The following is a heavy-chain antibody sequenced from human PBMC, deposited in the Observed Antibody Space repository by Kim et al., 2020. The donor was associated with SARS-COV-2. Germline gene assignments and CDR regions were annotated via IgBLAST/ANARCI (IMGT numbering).Heavy chain of an antibody. CDR3: ARVPKLGTYYYYGMDV. V-gene: IGHV5-10-1*01. J-gene: IGHJ6*02. Sequence: GESLKISCKGSGYSFTSYWISWVRQMPGKGLEWMGRIDPSDSYTNYSPSFQGHVTISADKSISTAYLQWSSLKASDTAMYYCARVPKLGTYYYYGMDVWGQGTTVTVSS. CDR1: GYSFTSYW. D-gene: IGHD1-26*01. CDR2: IDPSDSYT.